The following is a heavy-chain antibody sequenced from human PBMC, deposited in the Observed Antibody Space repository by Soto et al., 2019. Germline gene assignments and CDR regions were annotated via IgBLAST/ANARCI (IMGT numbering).Heavy chain of an antibody. D-gene: IGHD4-4*01. CDR1: GYTFTGYY. J-gene: IGHJ5*02. CDR2: INPNSGGT. Sequence: GASVKVSCKASGYTFTGYYMHWVRQAPGQGLEWMGWINPNSGGTNYAQKFQGWVTMTRDTSISTAYMELSRLRSDDTAVYYCAREDYSNYEGYHGNWFDPWGQGTLVTVSS. CDR3: AREDYSNYEGYHGNWFDP. V-gene: IGHV1-2*04.